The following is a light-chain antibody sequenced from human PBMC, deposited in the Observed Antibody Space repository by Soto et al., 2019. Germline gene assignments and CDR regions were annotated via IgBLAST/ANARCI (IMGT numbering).Light chain of an antibody. CDR2: DVS. J-gene: IGLJ1*01. V-gene: IGLV2-14*01. CDR1: SSNNCGSNS. Sequence: QSVLTQPASVSGSPGQSITISCTGTSSNNCGSNSVSWYQQHPGKAPKLLIYDVSNRPSGVSNRFSGSKSGNTASLTISGLQAEDEADYYCSSYTSSSTDVFGTGTKVTVL. CDR3: SSYTSSSTDV.